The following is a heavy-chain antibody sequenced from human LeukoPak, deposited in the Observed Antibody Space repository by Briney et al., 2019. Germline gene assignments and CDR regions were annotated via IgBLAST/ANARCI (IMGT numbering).Heavy chain of an antibody. Sequence: RTGGSLRLSCAASGFTFSNAWMSWVRQAPGKGLEWVSSINWNSGTTGYAESVKGRFTISRDNARNTLYLQMNSLRAGDTAFYFCARDPFTGTGSHSGYYYYPMDVWGQGTTVTVSS. D-gene: IGHD6-19*01. V-gene: IGHV3-20*04. CDR2: INWNSGTT. J-gene: IGHJ6*02. CDR3: ARDPFTGTGSHSGYYYYPMDV. CDR1: GFTFSNAW.